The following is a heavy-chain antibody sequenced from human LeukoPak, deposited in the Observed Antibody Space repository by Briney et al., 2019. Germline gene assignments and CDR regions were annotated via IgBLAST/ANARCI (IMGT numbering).Heavy chain of an antibody. Sequence: ASVKVSCKASGYTFTSYYMHWVRQAPGQGLEWMGIINPSGGSTSYAQKFQGRVTMTRDMSTSTVYMELSSLRSEDTAVYYCARGLVVPAAIAPPPFDPWGQGTLVTASS. D-gene: IGHD2-2*01. CDR3: ARGLVVPAAIAPPPFDP. CDR1: GYTFTSYY. V-gene: IGHV1-46*01. J-gene: IGHJ5*02. CDR2: INPSGGST.